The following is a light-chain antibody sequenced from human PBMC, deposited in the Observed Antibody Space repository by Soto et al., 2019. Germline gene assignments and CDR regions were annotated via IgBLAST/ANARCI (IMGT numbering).Light chain of an antibody. CDR2: AAS. J-gene: IGKJ4*01. V-gene: IGKV1-39*01. CDR3: QQSYGTPLT. CDR1: QSISNY. Sequence: DMEMTQSPSSLSASVGDRVTITCRASQSISNYLNWYQHKPGKVPKLLIYAASSLQSGVPTEFSGSGSGTHFTLTINSLQPEDFATYYCQQSYGTPLTFGGGTKIEIK.